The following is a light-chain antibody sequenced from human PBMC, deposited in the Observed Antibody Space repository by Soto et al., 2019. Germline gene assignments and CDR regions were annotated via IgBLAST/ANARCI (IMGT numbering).Light chain of an antibody. J-gene: IGLJ2*01. CDR3: ASYAGSDNFVV. Sequence: QSALTQPPSASGSPGQSVTISCTGTSSDVGGYNYVSWYQRHPDRAPKLMIYEVTTRPSAVPDRFSGSKSGNSASLTVSELQAEDEADYYCASYAGSDNFVVFGGGTKLTVL. V-gene: IGLV2-8*01. CDR2: EVT. CDR1: SSDVGGYNY.